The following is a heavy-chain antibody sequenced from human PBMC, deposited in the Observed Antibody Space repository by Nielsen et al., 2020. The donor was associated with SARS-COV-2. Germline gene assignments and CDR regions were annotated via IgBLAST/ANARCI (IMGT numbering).Heavy chain of an antibody. CDR2: IYYSGST. CDR3: ARRATVTRAGYFDL. Sequence: WIPQPPGKGLEWIGTIYYSGSTYFNPSLKSRVTISVDTSKNQFSLILTSVTAADTAVYYCARRATVTRAGYFDLWGRGTLVTVSS. J-gene: IGHJ2*01. V-gene: IGHV4-39*01. D-gene: IGHD4-17*01.